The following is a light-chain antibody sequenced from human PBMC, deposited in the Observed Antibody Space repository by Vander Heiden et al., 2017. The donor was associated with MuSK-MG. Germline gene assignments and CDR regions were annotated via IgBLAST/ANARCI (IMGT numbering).Light chain of an antibody. Sequence: QAAVTPPFSLSASPGVSASLTCTLRHCIYVESYRIYWYRQRPVSPPRYLLMFKTDSDKYLGSGVPRSFSGSKDASANAGILVISGPQSEDEADYYCMIWHSSSWVFGGGTRLTVL. CDR1: HCIYVESYR. CDR2: FKTDSDK. J-gene: IGLJ3*02. CDR3: MIWHSSSWV. V-gene: IGLV5-45*02.